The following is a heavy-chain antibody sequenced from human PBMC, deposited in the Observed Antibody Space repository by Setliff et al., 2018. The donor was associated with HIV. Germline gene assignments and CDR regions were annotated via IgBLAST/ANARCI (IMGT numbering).Heavy chain of an antibody. Sequence: SETLSLTCTVSGGSISSGSYYWSWIRQPAGKGLEWIGHIHTSGSTKYNPSLKSRVTISADTSKNQFSLNLSSVTAAETAVYYCAKTYYYDSSGYYYFDSWGPGTLVTVSS. V-gene: IGHV4-61*09. CDR1: GGSISSGSYY. J-gene: IGHJ4*02. CDR2: IHTSGST. D-gene: IGHD3-22*01. CDR3: AKTYYYDSSGYYYFDS.